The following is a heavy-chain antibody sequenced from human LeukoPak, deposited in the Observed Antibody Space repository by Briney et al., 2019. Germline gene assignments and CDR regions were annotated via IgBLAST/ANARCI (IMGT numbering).Heavy chain of an antibody. V-gene: IGHV3-48*04. CDR2: ISSSSSTI. Sequence: PGGSLRLSCAASGFTFSSYSMNWVRQAPGKGLEWVSYISSSSSTIYYADSVKGRFTISRDNAKNSLYLQMNSLRAEDTAVYYCARGVPLKGGFDMWGQGTIVTVSA. CDR1: GFTFSSYS. D-gene: IGHD1-26*01. CDR3: ARGVPLKGGFDM. J-gene: IGHJ3*02.